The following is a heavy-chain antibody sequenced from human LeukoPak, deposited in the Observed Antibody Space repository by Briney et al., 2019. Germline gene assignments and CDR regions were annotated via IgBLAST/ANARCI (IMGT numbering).Heavy chain of an antibody. J-gene: IGHJ6*03. V-gene: IGHV3-21*01. Sequence: PGGSLRLSCAASGFTFSSYEMNWVRQAPGKGLEWVSSISSSSSYIYYADSVKGRFTISRDNAKNSLYLQMNSLRAEDTAVYYCARDRGQQLSYYYYYYMDVWGKGTTVTVSS. CDR2: ISSSSSYI. CDR1: GFTFSSYE. CDR3: ARDRGQQLSYYYYYYMDV. D-gene: IGHD6-13*01.